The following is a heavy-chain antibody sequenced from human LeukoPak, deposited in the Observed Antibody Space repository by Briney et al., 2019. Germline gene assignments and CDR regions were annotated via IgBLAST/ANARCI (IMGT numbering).Heavy chain of an antibody. CDR1: GYTFTSYG. CDR2: ISAYNGNT. V-gene: IGHV1-18*01. CDR3: ARDRYYDFWSGFPFHYYYGMDV. D-gene: IGHD3-3*01. J-gene: IGHJ6*02. Sequence: ASVTVSCKASGYTFTSYGISWVRQAPGQGLEWMGWISAYNGNTNYAQKLQGRVTMTTDTSTSTAYMELRSLRSDDTAVYYCARDRYYDFWSGFPFHYYYGMDVWGQGTTVTVSS.